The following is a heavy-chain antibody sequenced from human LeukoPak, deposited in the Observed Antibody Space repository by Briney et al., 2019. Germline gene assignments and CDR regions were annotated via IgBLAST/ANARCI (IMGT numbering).Heavy chain of an antibody. CDR1: GGSFSGYY. D-gene: IGHD4-23*01. CDR2: INHSGST. V-gene: IGHV4-34*01. J-gene: IGHJ3*02. CDR3: ARLSRTVGRDAFDI. Sequence: PSETLSLTCAVYGGSFSGYYWNWIRQPPGKGLEWIGEINHSGSTNYNPSLKSRVTISVDTSKNQFSLKLSSVTAADTAVYYCARLSRTVGRDAFDIWGQGTMVTVSS.